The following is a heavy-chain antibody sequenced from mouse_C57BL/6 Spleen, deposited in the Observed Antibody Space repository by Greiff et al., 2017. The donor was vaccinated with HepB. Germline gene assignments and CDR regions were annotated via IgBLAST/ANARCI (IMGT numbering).Heavy chain of an antibody. CDR2: IDPETGGT. V-gene: IGHV1-15*01. CDR1: GYTFTDYE. D-gene: IGHD2-4*01. Sequence: VKLQQSGAELVRPGASVTLSCKASGYTFTDYEMHWVKQTPVHGLEWIGAIDPETGGTAYNQKFKGKAILTADKSSSTAYMELRSLTSEDSAVYYCTRGYYELYYAMDYWGQGTSVTVSS. CDR3: TRGYYELYYAMDY. J-gene: IGHJ4*01.